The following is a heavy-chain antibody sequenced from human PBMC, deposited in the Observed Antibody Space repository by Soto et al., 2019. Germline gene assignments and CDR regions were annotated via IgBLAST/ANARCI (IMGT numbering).Heavy chain of an antibody. CDR2: ISSSSSYI. V-gene: IGHV3-21*01. J-gene: IGHJ3*02. Sequence: VQLVESGGGLVKPGGSLRLSCAASGFTFSSYSMNWVRQAPGKGLEWVSSISSSSSYIYYADSVKGRFTISRDNAKNSLYLQMNSLRAEDTAVYYCASFSVGYCSGGSCYSGAFDIWGQGTMVTVSS. CDR3: ASFSVGYCSGGSCYSGAFDI. D-gene: IGHD2-15*01. CDR1: GFTFSSYS.